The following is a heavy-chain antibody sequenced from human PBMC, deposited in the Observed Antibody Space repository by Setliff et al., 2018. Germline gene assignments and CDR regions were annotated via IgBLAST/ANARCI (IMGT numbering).Heavy chain of an antibody. CDR3: ARKSRNIVVVPAAVIYYYYYYMDV. V-gene: IGHV4-59*11. CDR2: IYYSGST. J-gene: IGHJ6*03. CDR1: GGSISSHY. Sequence: SETLSLTCTVSGGSISSHYWSWIRQPPGKGLEWIGYIYYSGSTNYNPSLKSRVTISVDTSKNQFSLKLSSVTAADTAVYYCARKSRNIVVVPAAVIYYYYYYMDVWGKGTTVTVSS. D-gene: IGHD2-2*01.